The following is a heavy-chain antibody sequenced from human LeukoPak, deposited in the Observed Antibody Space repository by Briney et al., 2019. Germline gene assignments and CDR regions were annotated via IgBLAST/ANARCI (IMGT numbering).Heavy chain of an antibody. CDR1: GFTFSDYY. J-gene: IGHJ4*02. V-gene: IGHV3-11*04. D-gene: IGHD3-10*01. CDR3: ARESLDYGSGSYYNV. Sequence: GGSLKLSCAASGFTFSDYYMSWIRQAPGKGLEWVSYISNSGSTIYYADSVKGRFTISRDNAKNSLHLQMNSLKAEDTAVYYCARESLDYGSGSYYNVWGQGTLVTVSS. CDR2: ISNSGSTI.